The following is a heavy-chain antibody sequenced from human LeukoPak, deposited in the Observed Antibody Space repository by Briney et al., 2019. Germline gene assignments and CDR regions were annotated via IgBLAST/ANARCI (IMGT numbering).Heavy chain of an antibody. J-gene: IGHJ5*02. D-gene: IGHD2-15*01. CDR2: IYSSGYT. V-gene: IGHV4-4*07. CDR1: GDSISSYY. CDR3: AKDRVLIRATNTWFDP. Sequence: SETLSLTCTVSGDSISSYYWSWTRQPAGKGLEWIGRIYSSGYTIYNPSLKSRVTMSLDTSKNQFSLKVTSVTAADTAVYYCAKDRVLIRATNTWFDPWGQGTLVTVSS.